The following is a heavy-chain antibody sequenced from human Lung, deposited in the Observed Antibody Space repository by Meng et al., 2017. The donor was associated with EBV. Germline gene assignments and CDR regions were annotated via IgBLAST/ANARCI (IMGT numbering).Heavy chain of an antibody. CDR1: GFSFSDYC. D-gene: IGHD2-15*01. CDR2: ITTSDFT. Sequence: QVELVEYGGXXIKPGXYVRLSCGVSGFSFSDYCMTWIRQSPGKGLEWVASITTSDFTTYADSVRGRFSISRDNARNLLFLQMNDLRVEDSALYYCARASPDGGTCYPDHWGQGNRVTVSS. CDR3: ARASPDGGTCYPDH. J-gene: IGHJ4*02. V-gene: IGHV3-11*05.